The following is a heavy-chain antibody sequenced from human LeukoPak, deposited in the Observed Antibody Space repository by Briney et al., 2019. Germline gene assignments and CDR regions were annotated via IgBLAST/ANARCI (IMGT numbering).Heavy chain of an antibody. CDR1: GYSLSSGFF. D-gene: IGHD3-22*01. V-gene: IGHV4-38-2*02. CDR3: ARHYYDSSGYYYYYYGMDV. J-gene: IGHJ6*02. CDR2: FSHRGGS. Sequence: SETLSLTCTVSGYSLSSGFFCDWIRQSPGKGLEWIGSFSHRGGSYHNPSLKSRVTISVDTSKNQFSLKLSSVTAADTAVYYCARHYYDSSGYYYYYYGMDVWGQGTTVTVSS.